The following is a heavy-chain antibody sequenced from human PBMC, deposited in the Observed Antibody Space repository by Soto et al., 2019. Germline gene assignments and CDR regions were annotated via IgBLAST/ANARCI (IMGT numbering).Heavy chain of an antibody. CDR3: ARTNIVGAAFDY. D-gene: IGHD1-26*01. CDR2: VYYTGST. V-gene: IGHV4-59*12. CDR1: GDSISTFY. Sequence: PSETLSLTCTVSGDSISTFYWGWMRQSPGKELEWIGYVYYTGSTYYNPSLKSRVTISVDRSKNQFSLKLSSVTAADTAVYYCARTNIVGAAFDYWGQGTLVTVSS. J-gene: IGHJ4*02.